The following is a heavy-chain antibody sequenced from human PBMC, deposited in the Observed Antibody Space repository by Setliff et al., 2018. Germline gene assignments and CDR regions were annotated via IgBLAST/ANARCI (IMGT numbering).Heavy chain of an antibody. D-gene: IGHD5-18*01. CDR3: VREGVDTRSSTDYRYYMDV. J-gene: IGHJ6*03. Sequence: SVKVSCKASGGTFRNYGISWVRQAPGQGLEWMGGTIPVFGTTDYSQKFQGRVTINTDESTSTAFMQLSSRRSEDTAVYYCVREGVDTRSSTDYRYYMDVWGKGTTVTVSS. V-gene: IGHV1-69*05. CDR2: TIPVFGTT. CDR1: GGTFRNYG.